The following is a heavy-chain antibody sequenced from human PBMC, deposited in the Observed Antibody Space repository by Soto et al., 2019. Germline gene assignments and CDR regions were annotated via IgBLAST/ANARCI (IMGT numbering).Heavy chain of an antibody. CDR2: IDPSDSQT. V-gene: IGHV5-10-1*01. D-gene: IGHD3-22*01. CDR3: ARKIYDSDTGPNFQYYFDS. J-gene: IGHJ4*02. Sequence: PGESLKIFCXGSGYSFAGYWITWVRQKPGKGLEWMGRIDPSDSQTYYSPSFRGHVTISVTKSITTVFLQWSSLRASDTAMYYCARKIYDSDTGPNFQYYFDSWGQGTPVTVSS. CDR1: GYSFAGYW.